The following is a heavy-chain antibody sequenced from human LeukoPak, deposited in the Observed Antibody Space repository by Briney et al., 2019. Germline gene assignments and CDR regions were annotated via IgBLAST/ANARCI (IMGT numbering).Heavy chain of an antibody. Sequence: SETLSLTCTVSGLSISFSNYYWGWVRQPPGKGLEWIGTIFHSGSTYYNPSLKSRVTISVDTSKNQFSLKLSSVTAADTAVYYCAREPAGVRSGSYYRHFDYWGQGTLVTVSS. J-gene: IGHJ4*02. D-gene: IGHD3-10*01. V-gene: IGHV4-39*07. CDR3: AREPAGVRSGSYYRHFDY. CDR1: GLSISFSNYY. CDR2: IFHSGST.